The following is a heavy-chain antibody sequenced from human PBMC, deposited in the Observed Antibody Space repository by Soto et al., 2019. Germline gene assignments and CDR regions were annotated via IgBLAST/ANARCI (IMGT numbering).Heavy chain of an antibody. J-gene: IGHJ4*02. D-gene: IGHD6-19*01. CDR1: GVNFSNYA. CDR3: AKRMDSSGSYSTVDY. V-gene: IGHV3-23*01. Sequence: RLSCAAAGVNFSNYARRCVSKNTEKGLEWVSTIDGDSGRTYYADSVRGRFTVSRDNSKNMVYLQMDSLRADDTAVYYCAKRMDSSGSYSTVDYWGQGTLVTVSS. CDR2: IDGDSGRT.